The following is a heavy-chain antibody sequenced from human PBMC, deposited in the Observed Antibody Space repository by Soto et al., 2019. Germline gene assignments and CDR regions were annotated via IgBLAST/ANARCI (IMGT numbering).Heavy chain of an antibody. J-gene: IGHJ6*02. D-gene: IGHD4-17*01. CDR3: AKDNTATSPSRYRFGMDV. V-gene: IGHV1-18*01. CDR2: ISGYNGNT. Sequence: QLQLMQSGPEVKKPGASLKVSCKASGYSFSSYGISWVRQAPGRVLEWMGWISGYNGNTNYEQKFKGRVTMTTDAATSTAYMELRSLASDDTAVYYCAKDNTATSPSRYRFGMDVWGPGTTVTVSS. CDR1: GYSFSSYG.